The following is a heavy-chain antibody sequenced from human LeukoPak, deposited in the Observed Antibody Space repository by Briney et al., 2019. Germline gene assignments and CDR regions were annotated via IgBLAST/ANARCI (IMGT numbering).Heavy chain of an antibody. CDR1: GFTFSSYD. D-gene: IGHD3-22*01. V-gene: IGHV3-13*04. CDR3: ARSSTMIQFDY. J-gene: IGHJ4*02. CDR2: IGSAGDT. Sequence: GGSLRLSCEASGFTFSSYDMHWVRQSPGKGLEWVSLIGSAGDTYYPDSMKGRFTISRENAKNSLYLQMNSLRVGDTAVYYCARSSTMIQFDYWGQGTLVTVSS.